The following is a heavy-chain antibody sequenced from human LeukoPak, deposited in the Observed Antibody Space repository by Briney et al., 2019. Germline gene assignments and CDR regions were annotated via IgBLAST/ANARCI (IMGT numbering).Heavy chain of an antibody. V-gene: IGHV1-8*01. CDR2: MNPSSGDT. J-gene: IGHJ5*02. D-gene: IGHD1-26*01. CDR1: RYSFTSYD. CDR3: ARTYMSSGTYYDWFDP. Sequence: ASVKVSCKASRYSFTSYDINWVRQATGQGLEWMGWMNPSSGDTGYAQKFQGRVTMTRDTSISTAYMELSSLRSEDTAVYYCARTYMSSGTYYDWFDPWGQGTLVTVSS.